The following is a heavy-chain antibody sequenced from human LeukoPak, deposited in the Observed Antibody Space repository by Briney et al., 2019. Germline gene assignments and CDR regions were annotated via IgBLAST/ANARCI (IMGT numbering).Heavy chain of an antibody. CDR1: GYTFAGYY. J-gene: IGHJ4*02. CDR2: INPNSGGT. Sequence: ASVKVSCKASGYTFAGYYMHWVRQAPGQGLEWMGWINPNSGGTNYAQKFQGRVTMTRDTSISAVYMELSRLRSDDTAVYYCARDGTGVYNLVQYWGQGTLVTVSS. V-gene: IGHV1-2*02. CDR3: ARDGTGVYNLVQY. D-gene: IGHD5-24*01.